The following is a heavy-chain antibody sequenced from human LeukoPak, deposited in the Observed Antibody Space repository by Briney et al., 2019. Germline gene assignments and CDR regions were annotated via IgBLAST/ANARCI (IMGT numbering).Heavy chain of an antibody. Sequence: SETLSLTCAVYGGSFSGYYWSWIRQPPGKGLEWIGEINHSGSTNYNPSLKSRVTISVDTSKNQFSLKLSSVTAADTAVYYCAGGRVAVAGTNFDYWGQGTLVTVSS. J-gene: IGHJ4*02. CDR3: AGGRVAVAGTNFDY. CDR2: INHSGST. CDR1: GGSFSGYY. D-gene: IGHD6-19*01. V-gene: IGHV4-34*01.